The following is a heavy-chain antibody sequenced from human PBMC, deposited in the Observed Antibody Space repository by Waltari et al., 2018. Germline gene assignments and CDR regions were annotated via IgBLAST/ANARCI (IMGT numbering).Heavy chain of an antibody. J-gene: IGHJ3*02. CDR2: IYPGDSDT. CDR1: GYSFTSYW. D-gene: IGHD3-16*02. Sequence: EVQLVQSGAEVKKPGASLKISCKGSGYSFTSYWIGWVRQLPGKGLEWMGIIYPGDSDTRYSPSFQGQVTISADKSISTAYLQWSSLKASDTAMYYCARLGALQGVIGHAFDIWGQGTMVTVSS. V-gene: IGHV5-51*03. CDR3: ARLGALQGVIGHAFDI.